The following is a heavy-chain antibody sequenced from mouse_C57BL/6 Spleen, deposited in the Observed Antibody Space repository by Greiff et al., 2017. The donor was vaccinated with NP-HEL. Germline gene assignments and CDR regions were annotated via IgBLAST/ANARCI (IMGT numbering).Heavy chain of an antibody. CDR3: TNNYYGSSPFAY. D-gene: IGHD1-1*01. CDR2: IDPETGGT. Sequence: QVQVQQSGAELVRPGASVTLSCKASGYTFTDYEMHWVKQTPVHGLEWIGAIDPETGGTAYNQKFKGKAILTADKSSSTAYMELRSLTSEDSAVYYCTNNYYGSSPFAYWGQGTLVTVSA. V-gene: IGHV1-15*01. CDR1: GYTFTDYE. J-gene: IGHJ3*01.